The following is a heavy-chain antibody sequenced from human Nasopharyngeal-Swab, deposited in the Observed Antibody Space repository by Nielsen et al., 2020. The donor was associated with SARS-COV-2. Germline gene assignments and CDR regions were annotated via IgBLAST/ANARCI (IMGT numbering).Heavy chain of an antibody. J-gene: IGHJ4*02. Sequence: ASVKVSCKASGYTFISYSMHWVRQAPGQRLEWMGWINAGNANTKYSQKFQGRVTITRDTSASTAHMELSSLRSEDTAVYYCAREPYSSSWYGDYWGQGTLVTVSS. D-gene: IGHD6-13*01. CDR2: INAGNANT. CDR3: AREPYSSSWYGDY. V-gene: IGHV1-3*01. CDR1: GYTFISYS.